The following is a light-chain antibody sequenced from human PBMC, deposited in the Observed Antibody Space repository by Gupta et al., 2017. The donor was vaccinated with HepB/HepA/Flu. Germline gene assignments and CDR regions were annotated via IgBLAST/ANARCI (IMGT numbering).Light chain of an antibody. J-gene: IGKJ2*02. CDR3: QQYDTCLCT. V-gene: IGKV3-15*01. Sequence: IVITQYPSTLYVSPGERSTLSCRASHSVSSNLAWYQQKPGQAPRLLIYGASTRATGIPARFSGSGSGTDFTLTIISLQSEDFAVYYCQQYDTCLCTFGQGTKLENK. CDR2: GAS. CDR1: HSVSSN.